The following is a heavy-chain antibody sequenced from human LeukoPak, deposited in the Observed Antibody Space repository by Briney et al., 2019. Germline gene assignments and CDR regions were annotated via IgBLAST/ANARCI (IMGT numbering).Heavy chain of an antibody. D-gene: IGHD3-22*01. J-gene: IGHJ4*02. CDR2: IYYSGST. CDR1: GTPISSGGYH. V-gene: IGHV4-31*03. CDR3: ARGVVGAYDRVY. Sequence: PSQTLSLTCTVSGTPISSGGYHWRWLRQHPGKVLEWLGYIYYSGSTYYNPSLKSRVTISVDTSKTQFSLKLSSVTAADTAVYYCARGVVGAYDRVYWGQGTLVTASS.